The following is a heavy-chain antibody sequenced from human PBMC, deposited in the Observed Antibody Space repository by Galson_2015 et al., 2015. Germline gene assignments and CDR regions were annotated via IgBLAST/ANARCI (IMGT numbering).Heavy chain of an antibody. J-gene: IGHJ6*02. V-gene: IGHV4-34*01. CDR2: INHSGST. CDR3: AGGCSSTSCYMWYYYYGMDV. Sequence: ETLSLTCAVYGGSFSGYYWSWIRQPPGKGLEWIGEINHSGSTNYNPSLKSRVTISVDTSKNQFSLKLSSVTAADTAVYYCAGGCSSTSCYMWYYYYGMDVWGQGTTVTVSS. CDR1: GGSFSGYY. D-gene: IGHD2-2*02.